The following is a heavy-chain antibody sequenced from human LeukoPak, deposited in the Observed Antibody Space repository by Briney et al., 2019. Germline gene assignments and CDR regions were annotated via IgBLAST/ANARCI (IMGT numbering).Heavy chain of an antibody. CDR1: GFTFSSYG. CDR3: AKVRVTIFGGEDDY. CDR2: IRYDGSNK. J-gene: IGHJ4*02. V-gene: IGHV3-30*02. Sequence: GGSLRLSYAASGFTFSSYGMHWVRQAPGKGLEWVAFIRYDGSNKYYADSVKGRFTISRDNSKNTLYLQMNSLRAEDTAVYYCAKVRVTIFGGEDDYWGQGTLVTVSS. D-gene: IGHD3-3*01.